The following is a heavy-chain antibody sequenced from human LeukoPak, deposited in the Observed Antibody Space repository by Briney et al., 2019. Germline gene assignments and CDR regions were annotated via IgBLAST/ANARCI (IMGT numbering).Heavy chain of an antibody. V-gene: IGHV3-23*01. CDR2: ISNDGGGT. CDR3: AKGSSGYFADL. J-gene: IGHJ5*02. Sequence: GGSLRLSWAVYGFTFNNYGLIWVRQAAGKGLEWVAAISNDGGGTMYAAFVEGRFTISRDNSKNTLFLQMNSLRAEDTALYYCAKGSSGYFADLWGQGTLVTVSS. D-gene: IGHD3-22*01. CDR1: GFTFNNYG.